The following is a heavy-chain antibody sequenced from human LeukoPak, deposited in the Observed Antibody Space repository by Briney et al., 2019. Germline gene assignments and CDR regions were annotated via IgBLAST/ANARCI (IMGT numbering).Heavy chain of an antibody. D-gene: IGHD6-6*01. CDR2: IYRSGST. CDR3: ARELGSSRDY. V-gene: IGHV4-30-2*01. CDR1: GGSISSGGYY. Sequence: SETLSLTCTVSGGSISSGGYYWSWIRQPPGKGLEWIGYIYRSGSTYYNPSLKSRVTISVDRSKNQFSLKLSSVTAADTAVYYCARELGSSRDYWGQGTLVTVSS. J-gene: IGHJ4*02.